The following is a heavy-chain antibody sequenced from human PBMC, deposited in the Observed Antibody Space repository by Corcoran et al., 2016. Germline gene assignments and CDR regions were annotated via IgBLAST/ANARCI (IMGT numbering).Heavy chain of an antibody. D-gene: IGHD3-16*01. CDR2: INPSGGST. CDR3: ARPSGFHGLGMDV. J-gene: IGHJ6*02. V-gene: IGHV1-46*01. Sequence: QVQLVQSGAEVKKPGASVTVSCKASGYTFTNYYMHWVRQAPGQGLEWMGIINPSGGSTSYAQKFQGRVTMTRDTSTSTVYMELSSLRSEDTAVYYCARPSGFHGLGMDVWGQGTTVTVSS. CDR1: GYTFTNYY.